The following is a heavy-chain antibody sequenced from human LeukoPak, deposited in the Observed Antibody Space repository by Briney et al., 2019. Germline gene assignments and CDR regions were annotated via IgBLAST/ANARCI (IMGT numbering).Heavy chain of an antibody. Sequence: PGRSLRLSCAASGYTFTGYYMHWVRQAPGQGLEWMGWINPNSGGTNYAQKFQGRVTMTRDTSISTAYMELSRLRSDDTAVYYCARDGRGVGATPLWGYYYYGMDVWGQGTTVTVSS. D-gene: IGHD1-26*01. CDR1: GYTFTGYY. V-gene: IGHV1-2*02. CDR2: INPNSGGT. J-gene: IGHJ6*02. CDR3: ARDGRGVGATPLWGYYYYGMDV.